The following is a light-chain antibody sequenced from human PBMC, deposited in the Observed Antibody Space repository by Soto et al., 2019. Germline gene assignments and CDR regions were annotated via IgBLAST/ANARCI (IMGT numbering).Light chain of an antibody. CDR1: QTISNTF. CDR3: QQYGVSPT. J-gene: IGKJ4*01. Sequence: EIVLTQSPGTPSLSPGERATLSCRASQTISNTFLAWYQQRPGQAPRLLIYGASGRAAGIPDRFSGSGSGTDFTLSISRLEPEDFAVYYCQQYGVSPTFGGGTKVDIK. CDR2: GAS. V-gene: IGKV3-20*01.